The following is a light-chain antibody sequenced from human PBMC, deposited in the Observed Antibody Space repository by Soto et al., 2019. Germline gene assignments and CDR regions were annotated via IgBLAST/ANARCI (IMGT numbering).Light chain of an antibody. J-gene: IGKJ4*01. CDR1: QGISRY. V-gene: IGKV1-9*01. Sequence: LTQSPSSLSAYVKDSVTITCRASQGISRYLSWYQQKPGRAPKLLISAASTLQSGVPARFSGSGSGTDFTLSITCLQPEDFATYYCQQLNTYPVSFGGGTKVDIK. CDR2: AAS. CDR3: QQLNTYPVS.